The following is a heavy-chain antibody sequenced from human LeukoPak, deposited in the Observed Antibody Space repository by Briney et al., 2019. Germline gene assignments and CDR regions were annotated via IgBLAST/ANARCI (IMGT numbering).Heavy chain of an antibody. CDR3: AREGGPYRPLDY. J-gene: IGHJ4*02. CDR2: VNLQGST. Sequence: SETLPLTCGVSGGSITSTNYWTWVRQPPGKGLEWIGEVNLQGSTNYNPSLMGRVAISVDMSENHISLQLTSVTAADTAVYYCAREGGPYRPLDYSGQGTLVTVSS. CDR1: GGSITSTNY. V-gene: IGHV4-4*02.